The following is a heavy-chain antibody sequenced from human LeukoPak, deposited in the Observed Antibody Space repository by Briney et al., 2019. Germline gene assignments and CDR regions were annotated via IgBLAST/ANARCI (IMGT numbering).Heavy chain of an antibody. CDR1: GGTFSSYA. D-gene: IGHD3-10*01. V-gene: IGHV1-24*01. CDR3: AWSKRFGELLSLDY. Sequence: ASVKVSCKASGGTFSSYAISWVRQAPGQGLEWMGGFDPEDGETIYAQKFQGRVTMTEDTSTDTAYMELSSLRSEDTAVYYCAWSKRFGELLSLDYWGQGTLVTVSS. J-gene: IGHJ4*02. CDR2: FDPEDGET.